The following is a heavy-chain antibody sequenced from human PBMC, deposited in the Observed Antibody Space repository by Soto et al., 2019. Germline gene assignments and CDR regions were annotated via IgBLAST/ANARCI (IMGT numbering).Heavy chain of an antibody. CDR1: GFTFSSYG. CDR2: ISYDGSNK. V-gene: IGHV3-30*18. D-gene: IGHD1-26*01. CDR3: AKDRGPRGATTLY. J-gene: IGHJ4*02. Sequence: ESGGGVVQPGRSLRLSCAASGFTFSSYGMHWVRQAPGKGLEWVAVISYDGSNKYYADSVKGRFTISRDNSKNTLYLQMNSLRAEDTAVYYCAKDRGPRGATTLYWGQGTLVTVSS.